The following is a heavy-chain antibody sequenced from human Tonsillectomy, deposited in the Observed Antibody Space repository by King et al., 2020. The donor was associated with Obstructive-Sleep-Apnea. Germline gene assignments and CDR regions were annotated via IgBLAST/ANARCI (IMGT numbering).Heavy chain of an antibody. CDR3: ARRRRSLH. J-gene: IGHJ4*02. CDR2: IYYSGST. CDR1: GGSISSSSYY. D-gene: IGHD5-12*01. Sequence: QLQESGPGLVKPSETLSLTCTVSGGSISSSSYYWGWIRQPPGKGLGWIGGIYYSGSTYYNPSLKSRVTISVDTSKNQFSLKLSSVTAADTAVYYCARRRRSLHWGQGTLVTVSS. V-gene: IGHV4-39*01.